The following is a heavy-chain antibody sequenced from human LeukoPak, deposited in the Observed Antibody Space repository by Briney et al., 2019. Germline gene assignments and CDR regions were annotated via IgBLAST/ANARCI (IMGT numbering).Heavy chain of an antibody. CDR1: GYTFTGYY. CDR2: INPNSGGT. V-gene: IGHV1-2*06. D-gene: IGHD3-3*01. J-gene: IGHJ5*02. Sequence: ASVKVSCKASGYTFTGYYMHWVRQAPGQGLEWMGRINPNSGGTNYAQKFQGRVTMTRDTSISTAYMELSRLRSDDTAVYYCARGARIFSNWFDPWGQGTLVTASS. CDR3: ARGARIFSNWFDP.